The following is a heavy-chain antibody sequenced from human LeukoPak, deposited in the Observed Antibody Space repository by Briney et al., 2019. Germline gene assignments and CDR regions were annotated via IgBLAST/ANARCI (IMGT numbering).Heavy chain of an antibody. J-gene: IGHJ5*02. CDR1: GGSISSGDYY. D-gene: IGHD3-22*01. CDR3: ARPYYYDSRIDP. V-gene: IGHV4-30-4*01. Sequence: SETLSLTCTVSGGSISSGDYYWSWIRQPPGKGLEWIGYTYYSGSTYYNPSLKSRATISVDTSKNQFSLKLTSVTAADTAVYYCARPYYYDSRIDPWGQGTLVTVSS. CDR2: TYYSGST.